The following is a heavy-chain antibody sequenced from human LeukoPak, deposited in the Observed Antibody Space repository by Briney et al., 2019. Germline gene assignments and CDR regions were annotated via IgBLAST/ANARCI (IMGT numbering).Heavy chain of an antibody. Sequence: SETLSLTCTVSGGSISSGGYYWSWIRQHPGKGLEWIGYIYYSGSTYYNPSLKSRVTISVDTSKNQFSLKLSSVTAADTAVSYCARTIAAAGTDWFDPWGQGTLVTVSS. CDR2: IYYSGST. CDR1: GGSISSGGYY. CDR3: ARTIAAAGTDWFDP. V-gene: IGHV4-31*03. J-gene: IGHJ5*02. D-gene: IGHD6-13*01.